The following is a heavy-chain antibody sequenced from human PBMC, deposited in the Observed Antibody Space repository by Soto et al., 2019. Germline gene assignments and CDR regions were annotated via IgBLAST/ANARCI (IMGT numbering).Heavy chain of an antibody. D-gene: IGHD4-17*01. CDR3: ARAFDYGDYSRGYYYYYMDV. Sequence: LRLSCAASGFTVSSNYMSWVRQAPGKGLEWVSVIYSGGSTYYADSVKGRFTISRHNSKNTLYLQMNSLRAEDTAVYYCARAFDYGDYSRGYYYYYMDVWGKGTTVTVSS. J-gene: IGHJ6*03. CDR2: IYSGGST. CDR1: GFTVSSNY. V-gene: IGHV3-53*04.